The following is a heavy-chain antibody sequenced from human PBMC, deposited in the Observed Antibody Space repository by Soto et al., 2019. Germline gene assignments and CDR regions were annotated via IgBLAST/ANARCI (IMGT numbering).Heavy chain of an antibody. CDR2: INHSGST. D-gene: IGHD3-3*01. CDR3: ARHLWSGYSPHYYYYYMDV. Sequence: SETLSLTCAVYGGSFSGYYWSWIRQPPGKGLEWIGEINHSGSTNYNPSLKSRVTISVDTSKNQFSLKLSSVTAADTAVYYCARHLWSGYSPHYYYYYMDVWGKGTTVTVSS. CDR1: GGSFSGYY. V-gene: IGHV4-34*01. J-gene: IGHJ6*03.